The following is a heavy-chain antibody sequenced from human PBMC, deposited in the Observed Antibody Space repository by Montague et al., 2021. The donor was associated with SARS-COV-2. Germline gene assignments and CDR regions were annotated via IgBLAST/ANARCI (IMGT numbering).Heavy chain of an antibody. CDR2: ISYDGSNK. J-gene: IGHJ6*02. Sequence: SLRLSCAASGFTFSSYAMHWVRQAPGKGLEWVAVISYDGSNKYYADSVKGRFTISRDNSKNTLYLQMNSLRAEDTAVYYCARDEVPPYNWNDAGSYYYGMDVWGQGTTVTVSS. V-gene: IGHV3-30-3*01. D-gene: IGHD1-1*01. CDR3: ARDEVPPYNWNDAGSYYYGMDV. CDR1: GFTFSSYA.